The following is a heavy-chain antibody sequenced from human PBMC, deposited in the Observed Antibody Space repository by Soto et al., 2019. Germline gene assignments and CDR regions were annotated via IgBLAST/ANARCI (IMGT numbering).Heavy chain of an antibody. J-gene: IGHJ4*02. CDR2: IYWDDDK. CDR1: GFSLSTSGMG. V-gene: IGHV2-5*02. Sequence: QITLKESGPTLVKPTQTLTLTCTFSGFSLSTSGMGVGWIRQPPGKALEWLAVIYWDDDKQYRPPLRSRLTITKDTSKSQVILTMTNLVPEDTATYYCAHLSWHGIKLYFDYWGQGSLVTVSS. CDR3: AHLSWHGIKLYFDY. D-gene: IGHD6-13*01.